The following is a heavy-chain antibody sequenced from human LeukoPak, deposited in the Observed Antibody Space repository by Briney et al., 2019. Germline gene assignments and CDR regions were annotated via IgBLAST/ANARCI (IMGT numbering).Heavy chain of an antibody. D-gene: IGHD3-22*01. CDR1: GFTFSSYW. V-gene: IGHV3-7*01. J-gene: IGHJ4*02. CDR3: ARESSGYYSTGY. Sequence: SGGSLRLSCAASGFTFSSYWMSWVRQAPGKGLEWVANIKPDGSEKYYEDSVKGRFTISRDNAKNSLDLQMNSLRAEDTAVYYCARESSGYYSTGYWGQGTLVTVSS. CDR2: IKPDGSEK.